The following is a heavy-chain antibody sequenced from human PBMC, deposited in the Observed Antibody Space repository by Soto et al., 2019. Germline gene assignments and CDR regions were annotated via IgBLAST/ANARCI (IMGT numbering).Heavy chain of an antibody. CDR2: IYSGGNT. CDR1: GFSVSNNF. V-gene: IGHV3-66*01. CDR3: ARDPGKNFI. Sequence: EVQLVESGGGLVQPGGSLRLSCAVSGFSVSNNFLSWVRQAPGKGLEWVSLIYSGGNTYYADSVKGRCTISRDNPKNTVYLQMNSLRAEDTAVYYCARDPGKNFIWGQGTMVTVSS. J-gene: IGHJ3*02.